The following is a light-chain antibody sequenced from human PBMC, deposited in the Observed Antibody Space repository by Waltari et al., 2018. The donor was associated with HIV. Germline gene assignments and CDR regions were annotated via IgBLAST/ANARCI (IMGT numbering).Light chain of an antibody. CDR3: CSFARSSTWV. CDR2: AVN. CDR1: SRTIGRYNL. Sequence: QSALTQPASVSGSPGQSITISCTGTSRTIGRYNLVAWYQQHPGKAPKLMVYAVNKRPSGISNRFSGSKSGNTASLTISGLQAEDEADYYCCSFARSSTWVFGGGTKLSVL. V-gene: IGLV2-23*02. J-gene: IGLJ3*02.